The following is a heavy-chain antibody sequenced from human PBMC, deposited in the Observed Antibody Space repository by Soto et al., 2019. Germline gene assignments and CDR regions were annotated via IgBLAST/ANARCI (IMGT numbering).Heavy chain of an antibody. V-gene: IGHV3-21*01. CDR2: ISSSSSYI. D-gene: IGHD6-13*01. J-gene: IGHJ4*02. CDR1: GFTFSSYS. Sequence: EVQLVESGGGLVKPGGSLRLSCAASGFTFSSYSMNWVRQAPGKGLEWVSSISSSSSYIYYADSVKGRFTISRDNAKNSLYLQMNSLRAEDTAVYYCARDLGSAAAGFFPFDYWGQGTLVTVSS. CDR3: ARDLGSAAAGFFPFDY.